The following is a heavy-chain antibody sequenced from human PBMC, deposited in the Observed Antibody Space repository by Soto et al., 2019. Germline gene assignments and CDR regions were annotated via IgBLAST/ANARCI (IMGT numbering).Heavy chain of an antibody. CDR2: ISYDGNNK. V-gene: IGHV3-30*18. J-gene: IGHJ4*02. D-gene: IGHD3-10*01. CDR3: AKGRTLYFGEVFFGFDY. CDR1: GFTFSTYG. Sequence: QVQLVESGGGVVQPGRSLRLSCAASGFTFSTYGMHWVRQAPGKGLEWVAVISYDGNNKHYADSVKGRLTISRDNSMNTLYLQMDSLRADDTAVYYCAKGRTLYFGEVFFGFDYWGQGTLVTVSS.